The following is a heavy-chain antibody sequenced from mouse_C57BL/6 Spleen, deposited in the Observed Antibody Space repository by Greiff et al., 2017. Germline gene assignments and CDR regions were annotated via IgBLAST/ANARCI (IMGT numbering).Heavy chain of an antibody. V-gene: IGHV1-50*01. CDR2: IDPSDSYT. CDR3: ARRDYDGGFAY. CDR1: GYTFTSYW. D-gene: IGHD2-4*01. Sequence: QVQLQQPGAELVKPGASVKLSCKASGYTFTSYWMQWVKQRPGQGLEWIGEIDPSDSYTNYNQKFKGKATLTVDTSSSTAYMQLSSLTSEDSAVYYCARRDYDGGFAYWGQGTLVTVSA. J-gene: IGHJ3*01.